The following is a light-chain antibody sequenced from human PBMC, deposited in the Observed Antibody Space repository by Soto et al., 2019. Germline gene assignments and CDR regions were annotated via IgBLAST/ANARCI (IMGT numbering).Light chain of an antibody. V-gene: IGLV2-14*03. CDR2: DVS. Sequence: QSVLTQPVSVSGSPGQSLTISCTGNSTDVGGYNYVSWYQQHPGKAPKLMISDVSDRPSGVSNRFSGSKSGNTASLTISGLQAEDEADYYCSSYTSNTTFVFGTGTKVTVL. CDR1: STDVGGYNY. CDR3: SSYTSNTTFV. J-gene: IGLJ1*01.